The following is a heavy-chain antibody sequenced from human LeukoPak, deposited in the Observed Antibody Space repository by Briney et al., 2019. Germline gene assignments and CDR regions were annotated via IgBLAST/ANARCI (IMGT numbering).Heavy chain of an antibody. CDR3: ARRPYWYFDL. J-gene: IGHJ2*01. CDR2: ISPSGNT. Sequence: SETLSLTCSVSSDSISTHSWSWIRQPAGKKLEWIGHISPSGNTNYNPSLKSRVTMSVDTSKNHFSLKLSSVAAADTAVYYCARRPYWYFDLWGRGTLVTVSS. CDR1: SDSISTHS. V-gene: IGHV4-4*07. D-gene: IGHD6-6*01.